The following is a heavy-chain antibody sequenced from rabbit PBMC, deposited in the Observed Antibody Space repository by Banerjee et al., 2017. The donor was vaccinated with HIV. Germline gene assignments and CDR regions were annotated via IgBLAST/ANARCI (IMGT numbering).Heavy chain of an antibody. Sequence: QEQLEESGGDLVKPEGSLTLTCTASGFSFSSSYWICWVRQAPGKGLEWIACIYAGSSGSTYYASWAKGRFTISKTSSTTVTLQMTSLTAADTATYFCARDIASSGWGGAYFNLWGPGTLVTVS. J-gene: IGHJ4*01. D-gene: IGHD4-1*01. V-gene: IGHV1S45*01. CDR3: ARDIASSGWGGAYFNL. CDR2: IYAGSSGST. CDR1: GFSFSSSYW.